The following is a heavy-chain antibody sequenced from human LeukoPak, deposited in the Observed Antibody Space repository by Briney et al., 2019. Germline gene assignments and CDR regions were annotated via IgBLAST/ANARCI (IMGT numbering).Heavy chain of an antibody. Sequence: GGSLRLSCIASGFTVSSTYMSWVRQAPGKGLEWVSVTYSGGSTYYADSVKGRCTISRDNSKNALYLQMNSLRGEDTAVYYCASGIRAFDNWGQGTLVTVSS. CDR2: TYSGGST. V-gene: IGHV3-66*01. CDR1: GFTVSSTY. D-gene: IGHD1-26*01. CDR3: ASGIRAFDN. J-gene: IGHJ4*02.